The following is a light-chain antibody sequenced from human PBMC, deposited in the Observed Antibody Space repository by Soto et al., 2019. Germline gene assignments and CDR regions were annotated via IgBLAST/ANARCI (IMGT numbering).Light chain of an antibody. Sequence: AIQMTQSPSSLSASVGDRVTITCRASQGIRNDLGWYQQKPGKAPKLLIYGASSLQSDVPSRFSGSGSGTDFTLTISSLQPEGFATYYCLQDDSYPLTFGGGTKVEIK. CDR1: QGIRND. CDR2: GAS. V-gene: IGKV1-6*01. J-gene: IGKJ4*01. CDR3: LQDDSYPLT.